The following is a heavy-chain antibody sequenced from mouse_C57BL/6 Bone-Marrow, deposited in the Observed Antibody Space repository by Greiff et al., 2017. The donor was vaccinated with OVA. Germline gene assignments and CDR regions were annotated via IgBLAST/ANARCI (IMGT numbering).Heavy chain of an antibody. CDR3: ARVPIITTVVAGDYYAMDY. J-gene: IGHJ4*01. D-gene: IGHD1-1*01. Sequence: QVQLQQSGAELARPGASVKLSCKASGYTFTSYGISWVKQRTGQGLEWIGEIYPRSGNTYYNEKFKSKATLTVDTSSSTAYMQLSSLTSEDSAVYYCARVPIITTVVAGDYYAMDYWGQGTSVTVSS. CDR1: GYTFTSYG. CDR2: IYPRSGNT. V-gene: IGHV1-81*01.